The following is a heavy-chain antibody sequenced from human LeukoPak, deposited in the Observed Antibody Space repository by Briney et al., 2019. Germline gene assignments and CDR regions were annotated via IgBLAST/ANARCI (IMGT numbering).Heavy chain of an antibody. V-gene: IGHV3-7*04. CDR3: SRNYD. CDR1: GFTFNSNW. CDR2: INEDGSEN. J-gene: IGHJ4*02. Sequence: GGSLRLSCAASGFTFNSNWMTWVRQAPGKGLEWVANINEDGSENFYVDSVKGRFTISRDNAKNSLFLQMNSLRAEDTAVYYCSRNYDWGQGTLVTVSS. D-gene: IGHD3-16*01.